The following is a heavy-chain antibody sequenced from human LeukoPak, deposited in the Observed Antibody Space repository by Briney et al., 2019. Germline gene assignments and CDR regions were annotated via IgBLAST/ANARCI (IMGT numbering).Heavy chain of an antibody. CDR1: GDSITGYY. J-gene: IGHJ6*02. CDR2: ISYSGST. Sequence: SETLSLTCTVSGDSITGYYWSWIRQHPGKGLEWIGYISYSGSTYYNPSLKSRVTISVDTSKNQFSLKLSSVTAADTAVYSCARDRGAYYYGMDVWGQGTTVTVSS. D-gene: IGHD1-26*01. V-gene: IGHV4-31*03. CDR3: ARDRGAYYYGMDV.